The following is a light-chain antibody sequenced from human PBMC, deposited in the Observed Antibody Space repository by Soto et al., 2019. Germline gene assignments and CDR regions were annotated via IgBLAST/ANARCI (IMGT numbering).Light chain of an antibody. CDR3: SSYTSSSTSVV. V-gene: IGLV2-14*01. CDR1: SSDVGGYNY. J-gene: IGLJ2*01. CDR2: DVS. Sequence: QSVLTQPASVSGSPGQSITISCTGTSSDVGGYNYVSWYQQHPGKAPKLMIYDVSNRPSGVCNRFSGSKSGNTASLTISGLPAEDEADYYCSSYTSSSTSVVFGGGTKLTVL.